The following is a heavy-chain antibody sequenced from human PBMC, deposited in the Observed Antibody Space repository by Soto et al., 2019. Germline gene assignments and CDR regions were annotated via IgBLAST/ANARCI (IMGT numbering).Heavy chain of an antibody. CDR1: AASFSKYY. V-gene: IGHV4-59*01. CDR2: VYFNGNT. J-gene: IGHJ4*02. CDR3: ASVTFGGVVLAH. D-gene: IGHD3-16*01. Sequence: QVQLQESGPGLVKPSETLSLTCTVSAASFSKYYWTWIHQPPGKGLEWIGYVYFNGNTNYNPSLKRRVSISIDTSKNQISLTLNSVTAADTAVYYCASVTFGGVVLAHWGQGTLVTVSS.